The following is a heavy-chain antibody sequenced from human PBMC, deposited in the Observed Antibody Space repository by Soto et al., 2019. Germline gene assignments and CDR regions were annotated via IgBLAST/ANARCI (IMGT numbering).Heavy chain of an antibody. CDR2: IRSGGTTM. CDR1: GFTFNTFD. D-gene: IGHD3-22*01. CDR3: AREDRHFDIRGQYYVRYFDF. J-gene: IGHJ4*02. Sequence: PGGSLRLSCAASGFTFNTFDMSWVRQAPGKGLEWVSYIRSGGTTMYYADSVKGRFTISRDNTKNSLYLQMNSLRDEDTAVYYCAREDRHFDIRGQYYVRYFDFWGLGTLVTVSS. V-gene: IGHV3-48*02.